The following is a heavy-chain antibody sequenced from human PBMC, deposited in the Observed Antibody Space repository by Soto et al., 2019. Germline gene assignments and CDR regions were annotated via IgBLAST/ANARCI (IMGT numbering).Heavy chain of an antibody. D-gene: IGHD3-10*01. CDR2: ISSSGSTI. J-gene: IGHJ4*02. CDR1: GFTFSSYE. CDR3: ARELQGFDYFDY. Sequence: PGGSLRLSCAASGFTFSSYEMNWVRQAPGKGLEWVSYISSSGSTIYYADSVKGRFTISRDNAKNSLYLQMNSLRAEDTAVYYCARELQGFDYFDYWGQGTLVTVSS. V-gene: IGHV3-48*03.